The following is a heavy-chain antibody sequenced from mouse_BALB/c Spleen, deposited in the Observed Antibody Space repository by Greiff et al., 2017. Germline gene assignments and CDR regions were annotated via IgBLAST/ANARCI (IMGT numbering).Heavy chain of an antibody. CDR1: GFNIKDTY. J-gene: IGHJ2*01. CDR2: IDPANGNT. D-gene: IGHD3-2*01. V-gene: IGHV14-3*02. Sequence: VQLQQSGAELVKPGASVKLSCTASGFNIKDTYMHWVKQRPEQGLEWIGRIDPANGNTKYDPKFQGKATITADTSSNTAYLQLSSLTSEDTAVYYCARKDSSGYDDWGKGTTLTVAS. CDR3: ARKDSSGYDD.